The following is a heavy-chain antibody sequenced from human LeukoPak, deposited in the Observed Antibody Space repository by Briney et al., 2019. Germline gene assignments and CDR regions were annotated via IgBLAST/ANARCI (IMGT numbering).Heavy chain of an antibody. D-gene: IGHD1-1*01. Sequence: TSETLSLTCTVYGGSISSSSDYWGWIRQPPGKGLEWIGSIYYSGRTYNNPSLKSRVTISVDTSKNQFSLKLSSVTAADTAVYYCARHRWDGTFNFDYWGQGTLVPVSS. V-gene: IGHV4-39*01. CDR3: ARHRWDGTFNFDY. J-gene: IGHJ4*02. CDR1: GGSISSSSDY. CDR2: IYYSGRT.